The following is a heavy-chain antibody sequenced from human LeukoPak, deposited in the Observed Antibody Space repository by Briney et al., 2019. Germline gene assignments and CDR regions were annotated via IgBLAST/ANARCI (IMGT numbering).Heavy chain of an antibody. CDR1: GFTVNSNY. CDR2: VYSGGST. CDR3: ARPSWGSSSWYYFDY. D-gene: IGHD6-13*01. Sequence: GGSLRLSCAASGFTVNSNYMSWVRQAPGKGLEWVSVVYSGGSTFYADSVKGRFTISRDNSKNTLYLHMNSLRAEDTAVYYCARPSWGSSSWYYFDYWGQGTLVTVSS. J-gene: IGHJ4*02. V-gene: IGHV3-53*01.